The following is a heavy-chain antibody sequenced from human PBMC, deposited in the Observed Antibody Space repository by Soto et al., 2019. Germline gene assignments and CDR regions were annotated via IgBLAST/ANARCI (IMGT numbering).Heavy chain of an antibody. CDR2: INHSGST. D-gene: IGHD4-17*01. J-gene: IGHJ4*02. Sequence: SETVSLTCAVYGGSFSGSYWRWVRQPPGKGLEWIGEINHSGSTNYNPSLKSRVTISVDTSTNQFSLQLSSVTAADTAVYYCSTSSDYGGTADHPHCFDDWGQGTLVTVSS. CDR1: GGSFSGSY. V-gene: IGHV4-34*01. CDR3: STSSDYGGTADHPHCFDD.